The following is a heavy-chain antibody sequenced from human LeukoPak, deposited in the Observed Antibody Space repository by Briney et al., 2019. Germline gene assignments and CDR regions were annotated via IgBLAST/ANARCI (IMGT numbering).Heavy chain of an antibody. CDR3: AKEWELLPDY. J-gene: IGHJ4*02. D-gene: IGHD1-26*01. CDR1: GFTFSSYG. Sequence: GALRLSCAASGFTFSSYGMHWVRQAPGKGLEWVAVISYDGSNKYYADSVKGRFTISRDNSKNTLYLQMNSLRAEDTAVYCCAKEWELLPDYWGQGILVTVSS. V-gene: IGHV3-30*18. CDR2: ISYDGSNK.